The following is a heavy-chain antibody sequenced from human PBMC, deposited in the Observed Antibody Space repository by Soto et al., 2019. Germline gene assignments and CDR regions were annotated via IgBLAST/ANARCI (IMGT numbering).Heavy chain of an antibody. J-gene: IGHJ4*02. CDR1: GGSISSSSYY. V-gene: IGHV4-39*01. CDR3: AGNIIVATIRPFAY. CDR2: IYYSGST. Sequence: SETLSLACTVSGGSISSSSYYWGWIRQPPGKGLEWIGSIYYSGSTYYNPSLKSRVTISVDTSKNQFSLKLSSVTAADTAVYYCAGNIIVATIRPFAYWGQGTLVTVSS. D-gene: IGHD5-12*01.